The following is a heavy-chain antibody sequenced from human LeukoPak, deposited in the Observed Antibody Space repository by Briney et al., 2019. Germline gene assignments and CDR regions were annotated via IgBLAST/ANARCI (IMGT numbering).Heavy chain of an antibody. J-gene: IGHJ4*02. CDR2: MDSDGSIT. V-gene: IGHV3-74*01. D-gene: IGHD5-18*01. CDR1: GFMFSSYW. Sequence: PGGSLRLSCVVSGFMFSSYWMHWVRQVPGKGLVWVSSMDSDGSITTYADSVKGRFTISRDDSKNTLYLQMNSLKTEDTAVYYCTQYTYGFFQYWGQGTLVSVSS. CDR3: TQYTYGFFQY.